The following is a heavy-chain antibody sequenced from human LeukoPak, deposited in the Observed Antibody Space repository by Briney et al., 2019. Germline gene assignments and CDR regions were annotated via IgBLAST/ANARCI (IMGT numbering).Heavy chain of an antibody. CDR2: IHYSGST. D-gene: IGHD3-3*01. CDR3: ARFGGPHAFDI. J-gene: IGHJ3*02. CDR1: GGSMSSSSDY. V-gene: IGHV4-39*07. Sequence: SETLSLTCTVSGGSMSSSSDYWGWIRQPPGKGLEWIGSIHYSGSTYYNPSLKSRVTISVDTSKNHFSLTLSSVTAADTAVYYCARFGGPHAFDIWGQGTMVTVSS.